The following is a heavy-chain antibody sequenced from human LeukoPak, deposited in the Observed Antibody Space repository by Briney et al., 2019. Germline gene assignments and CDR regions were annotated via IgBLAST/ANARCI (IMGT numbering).Heavy chain of an antibody. J-gene: IGHJ5*02. CDR3: ARGRRLRPFDP. CDR2: INHSGST. CDR1: GGSFSGYY. Sequence: SETLSLTCAVYGGSFSGYYWSWIRQPPGKGLEWIGEINHSGSTNYNLSLKSRVTISVDTSKNQFSLKLSSVTAADTAVYYCARGRRLRPFDPWGQGTLVTVSS. V-gene: IGHV4-34*01. D-gene: IGHD3-16*01.